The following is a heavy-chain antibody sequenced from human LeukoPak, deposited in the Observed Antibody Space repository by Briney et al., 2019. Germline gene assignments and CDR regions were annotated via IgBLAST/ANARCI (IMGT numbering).Heavy chain of an antibody. CDR1: GYIFTNSW. Sequence: GESLKISCKGSGYIFTNSWIAWVRQMPGRGLEWMGVIHPGDSDTRYSPSFQGQVTISADKSISTAYLQWSSLKASDTAMYYCARSYATYNLDYWGQGILVTVSS. J-gene: IGHJ4*02. CDR3: ARSYATYNLDY. D-gene: IGHD1-26*01. V-gene: IGHV5-51*01. CDR2: IHPGDSDT.